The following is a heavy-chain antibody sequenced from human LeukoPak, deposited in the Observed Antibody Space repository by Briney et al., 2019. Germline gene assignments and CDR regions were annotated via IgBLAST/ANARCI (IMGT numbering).Heavy chain of an antibody. J-gene: IGHJ4*02. CDR3: AGYYGSGSYYVPQDY. D-gene: IGHD3-10*01. V-gene: IGHV5-51*01. CDR2: IYPGDSDT. CDR1: GYSFTSYW. Sequence: GESLKISCKGSGYSFTSYWIGWVRQMPGKGLEWMGIIYPGDSDTRYSPSFQGQVTISADKSISTAYLQWSSLKASDTAMYYCAGYYGSGSYYVPQDYWGQGTLVTVSS.